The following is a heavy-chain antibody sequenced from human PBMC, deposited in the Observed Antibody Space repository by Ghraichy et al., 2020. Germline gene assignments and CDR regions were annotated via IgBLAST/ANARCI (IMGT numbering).Heavy chain of an antibody. D-gene: IGHD3-22*01. Sequence: SETLSLTCAVYGGSFSGYYWSWIRQPPGKGLEWIGEINHSGSTNYNPSLKSRVTISVDTSKNQFSLKLSSVTAADTAVYYCARGGGSSGPVEDYWGQGTLVTVSS. CDR2: INHSGST. CDR3: ARGGGSSGPVEDY. J-gene: IGHJ4*02. CDR1: GGSFSGYY. V-gene: IGHV4-34*01.